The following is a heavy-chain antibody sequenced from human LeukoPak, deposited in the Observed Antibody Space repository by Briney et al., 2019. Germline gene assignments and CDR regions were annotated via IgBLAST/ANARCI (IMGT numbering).Heavy chain of an antibody. CDR1: GFTFSSYA. CDR2: ISGSGGST. Sequence: TGGSLRLSCAASGFTFSSYAMSWVRQAPGKGLEWVSAISGSGGSTYYADSAKGRFTISRDDSKNTLYLQMNSLRAEDTAVYYCAKATYDVKNYWGQGTLVTVSS. J-gene: IGHJ4*02. D-gene: IGHD3-22*01. V-gene: IGHV3-23*01. CDR3: AKATYDVKNY.